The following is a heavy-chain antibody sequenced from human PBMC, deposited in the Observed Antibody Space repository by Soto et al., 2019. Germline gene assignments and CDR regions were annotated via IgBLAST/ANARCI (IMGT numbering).Heavy chain of an antibody. V-gene: IGHV4-59*08. CDR2: IYDIGTT. D-gene: IGHD3-10*01. CDR3: ARLGRVQMTSPLYYYFDL. Sequence: SETLSLTCTVSGGSISSYYWSWSRQPPGKGLEWIGSIYDIGTTNYNPSLKSRVTISKDTSKNQFSLNLNSVTAADTAVYYCARLGRVQMTSPLYYYFDLWGRGTLVTVSS. CDR1: GGSISSYY. J-gene: IGHJ2*01.